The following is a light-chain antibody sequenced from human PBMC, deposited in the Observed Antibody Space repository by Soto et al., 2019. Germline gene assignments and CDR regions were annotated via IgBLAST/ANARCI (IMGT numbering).Light chain of an antibody. CDR1: RIFLGV. CDR3: QQRHMWPIT. Sequence: EAVLTQSPVTLSLSPGERATLSCRASRIFLGVLAWYQQKPGPAPRLLIYDAYNRATGIPPRFSGSGSGTDFTLTISSLEPEDSAVYYCQQRHMWPITFGQGTRLEIK. CDR2: DAY. V-gene: IGKV3-11*01. J-gene: IGKJ5*01.